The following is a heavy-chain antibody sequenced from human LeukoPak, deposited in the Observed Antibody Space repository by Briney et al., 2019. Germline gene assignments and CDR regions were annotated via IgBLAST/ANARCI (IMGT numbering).Heavy chain of an antibody. CDR3: ASTMVRGVIITSDFDY. D-gene: IGHD3-10*01. CDR1: GGTFSNYA. V-gene: IGHV1-69*05. Sequence: SVKVSCKASGGTFSNYAISWVRQAPGQGLEWMGGIIPIFGTADYAQKFQGRVTITTDKSTSTAYMELSSLRSEDTAVYYCASTMVRGVIITSDFDYWGQGTLVTVSS. CDR2: IIPIFGTA. J-gene: IGHJ4*02.